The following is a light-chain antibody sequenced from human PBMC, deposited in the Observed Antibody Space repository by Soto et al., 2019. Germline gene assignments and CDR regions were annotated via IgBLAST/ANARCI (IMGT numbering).Light chain of an antibody. CDR3: SSYTSSSTLVV. CDR2: DVS. Sequence: QSALTQPASASGSPGQSFTLSCTGTSSDVGGYNYVSWYQQRPGKAPKLMIYDVSNRPSGVSNRFSGSKSGNTASLTISGPQAEDEAEYYCSSYTSSSTLVVFGGGTKPTVL. V-gene: IGLV2-14*01. CDR1: SSDVGGYNY. J-gene: IGLJ2*01.